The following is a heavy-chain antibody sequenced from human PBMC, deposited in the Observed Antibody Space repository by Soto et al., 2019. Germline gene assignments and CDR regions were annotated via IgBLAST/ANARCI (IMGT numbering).Heavy chain of an antibody. V-gene: IGHV1-18*01. CDR1: GYTFTSYG. Sequence: QVQLVPAGAEVKKPGAAVKVSCKASGYTFTSYGISWVRQDPGQGLEWMGWISAYNGNTNCAQKLQGRVTMTTDTSTSTAYMELRRLRSDDTAVYYCDIDNDYGGKWGQGTLVTVSS. J-gene: IGHJ4*02. CDR2: ISAYNGNT. CDR3: DIDNDYGGK. D-gene: IGHD4-17*01.